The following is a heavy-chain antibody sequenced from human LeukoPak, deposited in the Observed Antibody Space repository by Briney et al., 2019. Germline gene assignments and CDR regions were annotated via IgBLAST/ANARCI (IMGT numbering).Heavy chain of an antibody. D-gene: IGHD6-6*01. CDR2: VYSGGET. CDR1: GFTINTKY. J-gene: IGHJ4*02. CDR3: AKYQEASSRRFDY. V-gene: IGHV3-53*01. Sequence: GGSLRLSCTISGFTINTKYMSWVRQAPGTGLEWLSVVYSGGETFYADSVKGRFTVSRDISKNTLYLQMQSLRAEDTAVYYCAKYQEASSRRFDYWGQGTLVTVSS.